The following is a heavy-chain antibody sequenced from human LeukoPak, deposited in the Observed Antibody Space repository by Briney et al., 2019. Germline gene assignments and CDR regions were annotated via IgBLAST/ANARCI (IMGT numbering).Heavy chain of an antibody. J-gene: IGHJ3*01. V-gene: IGHV1-46*01. CDR1: GYTFTSYY. CDR2: INPSSGRT. CDR3: ARDETDDAFDF. Sequence: DSVKVSCKASGYTFTSYYIHWVQQAPGQGLEWMGIINPSSGRTDYAQKFQGRVTMTRDTSTSTVYMELSSLRSEDTAVYYCARDETDDAFDFWGQGTMVTVPP.